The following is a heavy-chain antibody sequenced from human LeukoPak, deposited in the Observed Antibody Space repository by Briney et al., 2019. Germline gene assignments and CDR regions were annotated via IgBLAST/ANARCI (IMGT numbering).Heavy chain of an antibody. CDR3: ARDKVVPAAKYYYYGMDV. D-gene: IGHD2-2*01. CDR1: GFTFSSYS. CDR2: ISSSSSYI. V-gene: IGHV3-21*01. J-gene: IGHJ6*02. Sequence: GGSLRLSCAASGFTFSSYSMNWVRQAPGKGLEWVSSISSSSSYIYYADSVKGRFTISRDNAKNSLYLQMNSLRAEDTAVYYCARDKVVPAAKYYYYGMDVWGQGTTVTVSS.